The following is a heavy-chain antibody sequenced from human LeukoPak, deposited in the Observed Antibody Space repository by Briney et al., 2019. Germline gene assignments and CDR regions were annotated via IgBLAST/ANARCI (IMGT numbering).Heavy chain of an antibody. J-gene: IGHJ4*02. Sequence: PSETLSLTCAVYGGSFSGYFWSWIRQPPGEGLEWIGEINHSGSTNYNPSLKSRVTISVDTSKNQFSLKLSSVTAPDTGGEYCARGGRGSYFGGWGQGTLVTVSS. D-gene: IGHD1-26*01. CDR2: INHSGST. CDR3: ARGGRGSYFGG. V-gene: IGHV4-34*01. CDR1: GGSFSGYF.